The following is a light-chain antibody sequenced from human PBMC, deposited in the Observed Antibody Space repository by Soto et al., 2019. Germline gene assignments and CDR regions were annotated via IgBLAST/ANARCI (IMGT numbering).Light chain of an antibody. V-gene: IGKV3D-20*02. J-gene: IGKJ5*01. CDR1: QSVSTTY. CDR2: GAS. CDR3: QQRSNWPIT. Sequence: EIVLTQSPGTLSLSPGERATPSCRASQSVSTTYLAWYQQKPGQAPRLLIYGASTRATGIPARFSGSGSGTEFTLTISSLEPEDFAVYYCQQRSNWPITFGQGTRLEIK.